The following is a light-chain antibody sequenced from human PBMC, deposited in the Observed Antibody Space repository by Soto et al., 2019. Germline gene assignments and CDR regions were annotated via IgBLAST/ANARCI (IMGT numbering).Light chain of an antibody. CDR2: DAS. CDR1: QSVSIS. V-gene: IGKV1-5*01. Sequence: DIQMTQSPSTLSASVGDRVTITSRASQSVSISLAWYQQKPGKAPKVLIYDASSLESGVPSRFSGSGSGTEFTLTISSLQPDDFATYSCQQYNSYSLTFGGGTKVDIK. CDR3: QQYNSYSLT. J-gene: IGKJ4*01.